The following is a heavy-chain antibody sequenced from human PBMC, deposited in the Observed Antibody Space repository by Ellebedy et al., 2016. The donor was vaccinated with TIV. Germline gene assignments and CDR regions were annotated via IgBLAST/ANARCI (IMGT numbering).Heavy chain of an antibody. Sequence: GGSLRLXXAASGFTFSNYVMNWVRQAPGKGLDWVSAISANGADIEYADSVKGRFTISRDNSKNTLYLQMNSLRAEDTALYYCTKDRSGVPNDHWGQGTLVTVSS. CDR3: TKDRSGVPNDH. CDR1: GFTFSNYV. V-gene: IGHV3-23*01. J-gene: IGHJ4*02. D-gene: IGHD3-3*01. CDR2: ISANGADI.